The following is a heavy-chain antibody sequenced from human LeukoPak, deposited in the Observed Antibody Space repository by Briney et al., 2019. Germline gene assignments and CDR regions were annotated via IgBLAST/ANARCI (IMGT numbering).Heavy chain of an antibody. CDR2: IKQDGSEK. CDR1: GFIVRNYY. V-gene: IGHV3-7*01. Sequence: GGSLRLSCAASGFIVRNYYLSWVRQAPGKGLEWVANIKQDGSEKYYVDSVKGRFTISRDNAKNSLYLQMNSLRAEDTAVYYCARDIASCTHTTCDDIRFDSWGQGTLVTVSS. J-gene: IGHJ5*01. D-gene: IGHD2-8*01. CDR3: ARDIASCTHTTCDDIRFDS.